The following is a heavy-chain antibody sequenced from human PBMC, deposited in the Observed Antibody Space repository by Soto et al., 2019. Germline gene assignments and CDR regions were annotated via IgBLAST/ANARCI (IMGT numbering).Heavy chain of an antibody. CDR3: ARCYCSVGSCYTCWHFDL. CDR1: GYTFNSYG. J-gene: IGHJ2*01. CDR2: IGPYNGNT. V-gene: IGHV1-18*01. Sequence: QVKLVQSGAEVKKPGASVKVSCKASGYTFNSYGISWVRQAPGQGLEWMGWIGPYNGNTDHAQNFQGRVTMTTDTSTNTAYMELRSLRSDDTALYYCARCYCSVGSCYTCWHFDLWGRGTLVTVSS. D-gene: IGHD2-15*01.